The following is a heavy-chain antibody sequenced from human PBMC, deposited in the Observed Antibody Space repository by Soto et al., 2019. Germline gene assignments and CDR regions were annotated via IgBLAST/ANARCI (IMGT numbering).Heavy chain of an antibody. Sequence: QVQLVQSGAEVKKPGSSVKVSCKASGGTFSSYTISWVRQAPGQGLEWMGRIIPILGIANYAQKFQGRVTITADKSTSTAYMELSSLRSEDTAVYYCASPTQGYSGYDFDYWGQGTLVNVSS. D-gene: IGHD5-12*01. V-gene: IGHV1-69*02. J-gene: IGHJ4*02. CDR3: ASPTQGYSGYDFDY. CDR2: IIPILGIA. CDR1: GGTFSSYT.